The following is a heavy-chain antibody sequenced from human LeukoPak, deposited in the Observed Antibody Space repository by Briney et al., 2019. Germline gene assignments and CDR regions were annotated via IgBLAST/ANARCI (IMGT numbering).Heavy chain of an antibody. CDR2: IRYDGTYQ. V-gene: IGHV3-30*02. CDR3: AKVFRDGYSYYDY. D-gene: IGHD5-24*01. J-gene: IGHJ4*02. Sequence: GGSLRLSCAASGFTFNDFAIHWVRQAPGKGLEWVAFIRYDGTYQYYADSVKGRFTISRDNSKNTLYLQMNSLRAEDTAVYYCAKVFRDGYSYYDYWGQGTLVTVSS. CDR1: GFTFNDFA.